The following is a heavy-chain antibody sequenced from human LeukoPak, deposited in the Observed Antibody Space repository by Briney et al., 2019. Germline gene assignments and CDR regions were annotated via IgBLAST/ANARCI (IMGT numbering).Heavy chain of an antibody. D-gene: IGHD3-9*01. Sequence: PSETLSLTCTVSGGSISNSSYYWGWIRQPPGKGLEWIGSIYYSGSTNYNPSLKSRVTISVDTSKNQFSLKLSSVTAADTAVYYCATMPNYDILTGSFDYWGQGTLVTVSS. J-gene: IGHJ4*02. CDR3: ATMPNYDILTGSFDY. CDR2: IYYSGST. V-gene: IGHV4-39*07. CDR1: GGSISNSSYY.